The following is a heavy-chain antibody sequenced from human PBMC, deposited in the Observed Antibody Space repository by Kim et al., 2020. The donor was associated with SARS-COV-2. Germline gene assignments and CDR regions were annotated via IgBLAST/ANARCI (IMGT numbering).Heavy chain of an antibody. CDR3: ARDLATYYYDSSGYYDNWFDP. D-gene: IGHD3-22*01. Sequence: GGSLRLSCAASGFTFSSYSMNWVRQAPGKGLEWVSSISSSSSSIYYADSVKGRFTITRDNAKNSQYLQMNSMSAEDTAVYYCARDLATYYYDSSGYYDNWFDPWGQGTLVTVSS. V-gene: IGHV3-21*01. CDR1: GFTFSSYS. J-gene: IGHJ5*02. CDR2: ISSSSSSI.